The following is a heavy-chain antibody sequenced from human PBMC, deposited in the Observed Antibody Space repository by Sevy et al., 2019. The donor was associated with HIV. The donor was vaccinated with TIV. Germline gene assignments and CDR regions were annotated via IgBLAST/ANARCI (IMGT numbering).Heavy chain of an antibody. J-gene: IGHJ3*02. CDR2: IFRNFRGVDVP. CDR1: GFTFSTYA. D-gene: IGHD3-22*01. V-gene: IGHV3-23*01. Sequence: GGSLRLSCTTSGFTFSTYAMTWVRQAPGKGLEWVSTIFRNFRGVDVPYYADSVKGRFTISRDSSRNTLYLQMNSLRAEDTAIYYCAGARYDSSGSFDAFDIWGQGTMVTVSS. CDR3: AGARYDSSGSFDAFDI.